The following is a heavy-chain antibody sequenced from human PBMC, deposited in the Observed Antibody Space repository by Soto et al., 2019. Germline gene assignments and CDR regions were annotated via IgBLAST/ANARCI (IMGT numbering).Heavy chain of an antibody. CDR3: ASVIAAAGDDAFDI. CDR1: GFTFSDYY. V-gene: IGHV3-11*06. Sequence: GGSLRLSCAASGFTFSDYYMSWIRQAPGKGLEWVSYISSSSSYTNYADSVKGRFTISRDNAKNSLYLQMNSLRAEDTAVYYCASVIAAAGDDAFDIWGQGTMVTVSS. D-gene: IGHD6-13*01. CDR2: ISSSSSYT. J-gene: IGHJ3*02.